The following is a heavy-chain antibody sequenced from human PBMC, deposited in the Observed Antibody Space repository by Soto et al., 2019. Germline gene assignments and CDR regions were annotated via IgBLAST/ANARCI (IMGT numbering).Heavy chain of an antibody. V-gene: IGHV4-34*01. D-gene: IGHD3-10*01. Sequence: SETLSLTCAVYGGSFSGYYWSWIRQPPGKGLEWIGEINHSGSTNYNPSLKSRVTISVDTSKNQFSLKLSSVTAADTAVYYCAREGASLVRGVTSGFDYWGQGTLVTVSS. CDR2: INHSGST. CDR1: GGSFSGYY. CDR3: AREGASLVRGVTSGFDY. J-gene: IGHJ4*02.